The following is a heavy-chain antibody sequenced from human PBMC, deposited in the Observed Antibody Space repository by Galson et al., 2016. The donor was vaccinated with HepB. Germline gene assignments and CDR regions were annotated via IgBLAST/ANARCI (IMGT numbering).Heavy chain of an antibody. D-gene: IGHD1-1*01. CDR1: GYTSSSYG. V-gene: IGHV1-18*01. CDR2: VSVYNGRT. J-gene: IGHJ4*02. CDR3: STCYLWSTANCGAY. Sequence: SVKVSCKASGYTSSSYGICWVRQAPGQGLEWMGWVSVYNGRTAYAHKLVGRVTMTADTSTNTAYLELRSLASADPAVYYCSTCYLWSTANCGAYWGQGSLVTVSS.